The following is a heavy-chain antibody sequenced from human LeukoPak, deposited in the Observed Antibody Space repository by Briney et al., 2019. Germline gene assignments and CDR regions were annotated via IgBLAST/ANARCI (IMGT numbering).Heavy chain of an antibody. D-gene: IGHD3-3*01. CDR3: ARAGHDFWSGSPYFPY. CDR2: IYYSGST. CDR1: GGSIRRSGYY. J-gene: IGHJ4*02. V-gene: IGHV4-31*03. Sequence: SQTRSLTCTVSGGSIRRSGYYWSWTRQHPGTCLTWIWHIYYSGSTYYNPSLKSRVTISVDTSNNQSSLKLSSVTAADTAVYYCARAGHDFWSGSPYFPYWGQRTLVTVSS.